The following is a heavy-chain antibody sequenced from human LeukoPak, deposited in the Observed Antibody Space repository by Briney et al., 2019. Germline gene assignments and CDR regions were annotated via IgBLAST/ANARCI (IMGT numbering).Heavy chain of an antibody. CDR3: ARHRYYDSWIHTGAFDI. D-gene: IGHD3-3*01. Sequence: SETLSLTCTVTGDSTTSRTYYWAWIRQPAGQGLEWIGTIYYSGTTYYNPSLKSRVTISLDTSSNQLSLGLTSVIAMDTAIYYCARHRYYDSWIHTGAFDIWGHGTTVTVSS. CDR2: IYYSGTT. J-gene: IGHJ3*02. V-gene: IGHV4-39*01. CDR1: GDSTTSRTYY.